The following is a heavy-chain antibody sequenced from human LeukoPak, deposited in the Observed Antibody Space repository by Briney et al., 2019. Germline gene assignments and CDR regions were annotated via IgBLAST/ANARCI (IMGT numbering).Heavy chain of an antibody. CDR2: ISSSSSYI. CDR3: ARDLAGVASL. V-gene: IGHV3-21*01. Sequence: GGSLRLSCAASGFTFSSYSMNWVRQAPGKGLEWVSSISSSSSYIYYADSVKGRFTISRDNVKNSLYLQMNSLRAEDTAVYYCARDLAGVASLWGQGTLVTVSS. J-gene: IGHJ4*02. CDR1: GFTFSSYS. D-gene: IGHD3-3*01.